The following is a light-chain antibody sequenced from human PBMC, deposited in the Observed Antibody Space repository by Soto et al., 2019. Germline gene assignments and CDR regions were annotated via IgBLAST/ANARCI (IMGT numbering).Light chain of an antibody. CDR2: DAS. Sequence: AIQLTQSPSSLSASVEDRVTITCRASQGISSALAWYQHKPGRAPRLLIYDASSLQSGVSSRFSGSGSGTDFSLTLSSLQPEDFATYYCQQFKSYALTFGGGTKLEIK. CDR1: QGISSA. J-gene: IGKJ4*01. V-gene: IGKV1-13*02. CDR3: QQFKSYALT.